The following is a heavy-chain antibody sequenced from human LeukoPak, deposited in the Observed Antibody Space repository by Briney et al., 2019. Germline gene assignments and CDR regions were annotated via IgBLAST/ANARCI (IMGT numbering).Heavy chain of an antibody. V-gene: IGHV3-20*01. J-gene: IGHJ5*01. CDR1: GFTLDVYG. CDR2: FYWNGGNT. Sequence: GGSLRLSCAASGFTLDVYGVSWVREAPGKGVEWVSGFYWNGGNTDYADSIKGRFTISRDNAKNSLYLQMNSLRAEDTALYHCARDKGIAVTGYNWFDSWGQGTLVTVSS. D-gene: IGHD6-19*01. CDR3: ARDKGIAVTGYNWFDS.